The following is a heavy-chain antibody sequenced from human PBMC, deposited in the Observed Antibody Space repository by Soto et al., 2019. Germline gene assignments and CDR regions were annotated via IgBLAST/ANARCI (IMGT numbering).Heavy chain of an antibody. CDR1: GASISRDSW. D-gene: IGHD3-10*01. CDR3: AELKFGKFGTY. J-gene: IGHJ4*02. Sequence: SETLSLTCAVSGASISRDSWWSWVRQPPGKGLEWIAEIHHSGDDNYTPSLQSRAIISLDKSRNQFSLKLMSVTAADTAVYYCAELKFGKFGTYWGQGIPVTVSS. CDR2: IHHSGDD. V-gene: IGHV4-4*02.